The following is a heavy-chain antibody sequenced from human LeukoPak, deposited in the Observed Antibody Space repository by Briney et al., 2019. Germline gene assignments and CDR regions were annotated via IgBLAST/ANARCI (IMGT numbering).Heavy chain of an antibody. CDR3: AISKIAAAAVNWFDP. CDR1: GGSFSGYY. V-gene: IGHV4-34*01. J-gene: IGHJ5*02. Sequence: PSETLSLTCAVYGGSFSGYYWSWIRQPPGKGLEWIGEINHSGSTNYNPSLKSRVTISVDTSKNQFSLKLSSVTAADTAVYYCAISKIAAAAVNWFDPWGQGTLVTVSS. D-gene: IGHD6-13*01. CDR2: INHSGST.